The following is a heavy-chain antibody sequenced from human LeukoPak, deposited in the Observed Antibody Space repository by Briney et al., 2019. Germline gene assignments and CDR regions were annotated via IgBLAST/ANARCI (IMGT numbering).Heavy chain of an antibody. CDR3: ARVKYSSGWYYFDY. CDR1: GYTFTGYY. CDR2: INPNSGGT. J-gene: IGHJ4*02. V-gene: IGHV1-2*02. D-gene: IGHD6-19*01. Sequence: ASVKVSCKASGYTFTGYYMHWVRQAPGQGLEWMGWINPNSGGTNYAQKFQGRVTITTDESTSTAYMELSSLRSEDTAVYYCARVKYSSGWYYFDYWGQGTLVTVSS.